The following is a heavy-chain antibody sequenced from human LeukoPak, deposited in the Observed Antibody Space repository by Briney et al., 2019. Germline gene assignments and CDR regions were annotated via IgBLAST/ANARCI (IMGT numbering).Heavy chain of an antibody. D-gene: IGHD4-23*01. CDR1: GYASIDSY. V-gene: IGHV1-46*01. J-gene: IGHJ4*02. CDR2: INPRDGST. Sequence: ASVKVSCKASGYASIDSYIHWVRQAPGQGLEWMGIINPRDGSTSYAQKFQGKVTMTRDTSTSTVYMDLSSLTSEDTAVYHCARGKRTTVAPFDYWGQGTLVSVSS. CDR3: ARGKRTTVAPFDY.